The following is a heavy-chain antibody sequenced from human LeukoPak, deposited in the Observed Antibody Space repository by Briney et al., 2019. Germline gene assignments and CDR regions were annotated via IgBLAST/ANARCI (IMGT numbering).Heavy chain of an antibody. CDR1: GYTFTDYY. CDR3: ARGYRFGSNPDY. J-gene: IGHJ4*02. Sequence: ASVTVTFKASGYTFTDYYIHWVRQAPGQGLEWMGWINPNIGYTNYAQKFQGRVTMTRDTSISKGYMELSRLRSDDTAVYYCARGYRFGSNPDYWGQGTLVTVSS. V-gene: IGHV1-2*02. CDR2: INPNIGYT. D-gene: IGHD3-10*01.